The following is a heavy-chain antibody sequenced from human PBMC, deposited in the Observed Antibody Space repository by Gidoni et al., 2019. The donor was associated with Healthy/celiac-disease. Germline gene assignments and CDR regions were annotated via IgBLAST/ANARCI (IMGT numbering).Heavy chain of an antibody. J-gene: IGHJ4*02. D-gene: IGHD6-19*01. CDR3: AADMAGDLQFDY. Sequence: QMQLVQSGPEVKKPGTSVKVSCKASGFTFTSSAVQWVRQARGQRLEWIGWIVVGSGNTNYAQKFQERVTITRDMSTSTAYMELSSLRSEDTAVYYCAADMAGDLQFDYWGQGTLVTVSS. CDR2: IVVGSGNT. CDR1: GFTFTSSA. V-gene: IGHV1-58*01.